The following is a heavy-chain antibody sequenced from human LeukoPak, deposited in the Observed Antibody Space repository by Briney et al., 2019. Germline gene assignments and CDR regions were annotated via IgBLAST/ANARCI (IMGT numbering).Heavy chain of an antibody. Sequence: GGSLRLSCAASGFTISSYGMHWVRQAPGKGLEWVSVIYSGGSTYYADSVKGRFTISRDNSKNTLYLQMNSLRAEDTAVYYCARGRYSGYEGFDYWGQGTLVTVSS. D-gene: IGHD5-12*01. CDR1: GFTISSYG. CDR2: IYSGGST. J-gene: IGHJ4*02. CDR3: ARGRYSGYEGFDY. V-gene: IGHV3-53*01.